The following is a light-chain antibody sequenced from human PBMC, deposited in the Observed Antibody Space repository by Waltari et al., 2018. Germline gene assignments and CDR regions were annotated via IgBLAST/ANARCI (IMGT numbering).Light chain of an antibody. V-gene: IGLV2-23*02. CDR3: SSYAGSAISV. CDR2: DVY. CDR1: SSDIGNYNL. J-gene: IGLJ3*02. Sequence: QSALTQTATVSGSPGQSITIPCSGTSSDIGNYNLVSWYQQHPGKAPTLIIYDVYKRPSGVSNRFSGSKSGNTAFLAISGLQTADEADYYCSSYAGSAISVFGGGTKLTVL.